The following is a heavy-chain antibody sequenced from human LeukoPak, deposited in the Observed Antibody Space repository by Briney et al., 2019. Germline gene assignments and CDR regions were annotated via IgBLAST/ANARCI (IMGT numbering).Heavy chain of an antibody. J-gene: IGHJ6*03. V-gene: IGHV3-23*01. CDR3: ARDQGHFWSGFYYYYMDV. D-gene: IGHD3-3*02. CDR2: ISGSGGST. CDR1: GFTFSSYA. Sequence: PGGSLRLSCAASGFTFSSYAMSWVRQAPGKGLEWVSAISGSGGSTYYADSVKGRFTISRDNSKNTLYLQMNSLRAEDTAVYYCARDQGHFWSGFYYYYMDVWGKGTTVTVSS.